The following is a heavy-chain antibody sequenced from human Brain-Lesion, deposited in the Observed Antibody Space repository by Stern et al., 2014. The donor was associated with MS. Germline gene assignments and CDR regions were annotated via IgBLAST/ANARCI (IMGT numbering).Heavy chain of an antibody. Sequence: VQLVESGGGVVQPGRPLRLACVASGFTFGSCAMPWVRQAPGEGLDWVAGVSYDGSNKYYADSVKGRFTISRDNSQNTLYMQMSSLRPEDTAVYYCAKDRQYLTYFFDHWGQGSLVTVSS. CDR3: AKDRQYLTYFFDH. V-gene: IGHV3-30*18. CDR2: VSYDGSNK. D-gene: IGHD2/OR15-2a*01. J-gene: IGHJ5*02. CDR1: GFTFGSCA.